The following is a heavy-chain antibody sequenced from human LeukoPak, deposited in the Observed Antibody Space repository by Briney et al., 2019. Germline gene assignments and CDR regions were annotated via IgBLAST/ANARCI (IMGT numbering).Heavy chain of an antibody. V-gene: IGHV4-4*07. D-gene: IGHD3-10*01. CDR1: GGSISSYY. J-gene: IGHJ4*02. Sequence: SETLSLTCTVSGGSISSYYWSWIRQPAGKGLEWIGRIYTSGSTNYNPSLKSRVTMSVDTSKNQFSLKLSSVTAADTAVYYCARAKGSGGYFEYYFDYWGQGTLVTVSS. CDR2: IYTSGST. CDR3: ARAKGSGGYFEYYFDY.